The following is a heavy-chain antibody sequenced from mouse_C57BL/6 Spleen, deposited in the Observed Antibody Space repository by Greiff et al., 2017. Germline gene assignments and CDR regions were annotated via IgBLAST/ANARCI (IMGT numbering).Heavy chain of an antibody. CDR2: IYPGDGDT. D-gene: IGHD1-1*02. V-gene: IGHV1-80*01. CDR3: ARRGGGSFYYAMDY. Sequence: VQVVESGAELVKPGASVKISCKASGYAFSSYWMNWVKQRPGKGLEWIGQIYPGDGDTNYNGKFKGKATLTADKSSSTAYMQLSSLTSEDSAVYFCARRGGGSFYYAMDYWGQGTSVTVSS. J-gene: IGHJ4*01. CDR1: GYAFSSYW.